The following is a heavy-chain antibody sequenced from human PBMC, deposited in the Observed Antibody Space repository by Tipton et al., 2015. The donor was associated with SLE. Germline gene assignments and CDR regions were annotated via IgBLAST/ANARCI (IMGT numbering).Heavy chain of an antibody. D-gene: IGHD4-11*01. Sequence: QVQLVQSGVEVKKTGASVKVSCKASGYTLTSYYMHWVRQAPGQGLEWMGMINPSGGSTSYVQKFQGRVTMTTDTSTSTVNMELSSLRSEDTAVYYCARDVGTHLMTTVIPGGWFDPWGQGTLVTVSS. V-gene: IGHV1-46*01. CDR2: INPSGGST. CDR3: ARDVGTHLMTTVIPGGWFDP. J-gene: IGHJ5*02. CDR1: GYTLTSYY.